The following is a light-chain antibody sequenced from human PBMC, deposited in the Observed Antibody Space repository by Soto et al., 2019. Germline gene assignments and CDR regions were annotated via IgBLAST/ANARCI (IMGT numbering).Light chain of an antibody. CDR1: QALNTR. Sequence: EVVMTQSPATLSAFPGDRVTLSCRASQALNTRLAWYQHKPGQAPRLLIYLTSNRAAGVPSRFSAWGSETDFTLAISRLEPEDFAVYYCQQYGSSLTFGGGTKVDI. CDR2: LTS. V-gene: IGKV3-20*01. CDR3: QQYGSSLT. J-gene: IGKJ4*01.